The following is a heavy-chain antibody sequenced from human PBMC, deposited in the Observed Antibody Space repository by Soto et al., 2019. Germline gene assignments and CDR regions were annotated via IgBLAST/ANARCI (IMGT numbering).Heavy chain of an antibody. CDR2: IYYSGST. J-gene: IGHJ4*02. Sequence: SETLSLTCTASGGSISSGGYYWSWIRQHPGKGLEWIGYIYYSGSTYYNPSLKSRVTISVDTSKNQFSLKLSSVTAADTAVYYCARFGQLVLNFDYWGQGTLVTVSS. CDR1: GGSISSGGYY. D-gene: IGHD6-13*01. CDR3: ARFGQLVLNFDY. V-gene: IGHV4-31*03.